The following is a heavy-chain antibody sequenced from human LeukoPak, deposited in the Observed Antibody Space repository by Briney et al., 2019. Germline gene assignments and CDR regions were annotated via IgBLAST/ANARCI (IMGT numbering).Heavy chain of an antibody. V-gene: IGHV4-34*01. D-gene: IGHD2-2*01. Sequence: ASATVSLMCAVYGGSFSGYYWRWIRQPPGKWREWLGEINLSGSTNYNPSLKSRVTISEDTSKTQSSLKLSSVTAADTAVYYCARAATDERVVVPAAVDYWGQGTLVTVSS. CDR2: INLSGST. CDR1: GGSFSGYY. CDR3: ARAATDERVVVPAAVDY. J-gene: IGHJ4*02.